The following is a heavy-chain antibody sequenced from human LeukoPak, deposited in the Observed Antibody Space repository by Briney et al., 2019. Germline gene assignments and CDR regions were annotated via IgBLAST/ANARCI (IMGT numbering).Heavy chain of an antibody. CDR2: IWYDGSKK. Sequence: GGSLRLSCAASGFTFSSYVMSWVRQAPGKGLEWVAVIWYDGSKKYYADSVKGRFTISRDNSKNTLYLQMNSLRAEDTAVYFCARDVSTDHGNYYLDYWGQGTLVTVSS. J-gene: IGHJ4*02. D-gene: IGHD1-7*01. V-gene: IGHV3-33*08. CDR1: GFTFSSYV. CDR3: ARDVSTDHGNYYLDY.